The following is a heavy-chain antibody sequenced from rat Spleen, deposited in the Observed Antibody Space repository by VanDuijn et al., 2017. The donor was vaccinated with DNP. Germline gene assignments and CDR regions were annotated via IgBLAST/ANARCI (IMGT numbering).Heavy chain of an antibody. Sequence: EVQLVESGGDLVQPGRSLKLSCVASGFTFNNYWMTWIRQVPGKGLEWVASITSSGGSTSYPDSVKGRFTISRDNAKNTLYLQMNSLRSEDTATYYCARSGRWAAMDAWGQGTSVTVSS. D-gene: IGHD4-6*01. CDR1: GFTFNNYW. CDR2: ITSSGGST. J-gene: IGHJ4*01. CDR3: ARSGRWAAMDA. V-gene: IGHV5-31*01.